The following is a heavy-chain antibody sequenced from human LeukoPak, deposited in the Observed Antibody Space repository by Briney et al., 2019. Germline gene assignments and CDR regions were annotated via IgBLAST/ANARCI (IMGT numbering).Heavy chain of an antibody. CDR1: GGSISSGCYY. Sequence: PSETLSLTCTVSGGSISSGCYYWSWIRQPAGKGLEWIGRIYTSGSTNYNPSLKSRVTISVDTSKNQFSLKLSSVTAADTAVYYCARSGAAGTPRYIYYFDYWSQGTLVTVPS. CDR2: IYTSGST. J-gene: IGHJ4*02. V-gene: IGHV4-61*02. CDR3: ARSGAAGTPRYIYYFDY. D-gene: IGHD6-13*01.